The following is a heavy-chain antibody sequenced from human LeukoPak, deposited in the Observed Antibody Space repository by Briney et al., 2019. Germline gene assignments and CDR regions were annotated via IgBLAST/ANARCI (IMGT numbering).Heavy chain of an antibody. CDR2: MWYDGSNK. CDR3: ARVPSSGSYPSFFDY. D-gene: IGHD1-26*01. J-gene: IGHJ4*02. Sequence: GGSLRLSCAASGFTFSRNGMHWVRQAPGKGLEGVAVMWYDGSNKSYADSVKGRFTISRDNSKNTLYLQMNSLRAEDTAVYYCARVPSSGSYPSFFDYWGQGTLVTVSS. CDR1: GFTFSRNG. V-gene: IGHV3-33*01.